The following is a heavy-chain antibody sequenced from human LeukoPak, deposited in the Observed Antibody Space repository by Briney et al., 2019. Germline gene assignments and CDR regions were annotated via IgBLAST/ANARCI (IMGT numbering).Heavy chain of an antibody. Sequence: PSETLSLTCAVSGYSISSGYYWGWIRQPPGKGLGWIGSIYHSGSPYYNPSLKSRVTISVDTSKNQFSLKLGSVTAADTAVYYCARDQLLAEYYFDYWGQGTLVTVSS. CDR1: GYSISSGYY. CDR2: IYHSGSP. J-gene: IGHJ4*02. V-gene: IGHV4-38-2*02. D-gene: IGHD2-2*01. CDR3: ARDQLLAEYYFDY.